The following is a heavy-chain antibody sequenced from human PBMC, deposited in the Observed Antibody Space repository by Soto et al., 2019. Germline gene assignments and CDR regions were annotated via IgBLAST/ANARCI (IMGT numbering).Heavy chain of an antibody. Sequence: PGGSLRLSCSASGFTFSSYAMHWVRQAPGKGLEYVSAISSNGGSTYYADSVKGRFTISRDNSKNTLYLQMSSLRAEDTAVYYCVKAGEGYYDRIRYFDYWGQGTLVTVSS. CDR3: VKAGEGYYDRIRYFDY. D-gene: IGHD3-22*01. J-gene: IGHJ4*02. V-gene: IGHV3-64D*08. CDR2: ISSNGGST. CDR1: GFTFSSYA.